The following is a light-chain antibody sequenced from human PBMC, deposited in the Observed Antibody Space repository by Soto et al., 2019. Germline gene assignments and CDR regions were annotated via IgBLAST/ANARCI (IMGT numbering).Light chain of an antibody. CDR3: QQYGRSPPFT. Sequence: EIVLTQSPGTLSLSPGERATLSCRASQSISSRYLAWYQHKPGQAPRLLMYGASNRPSGIPARFSGSGSGTDFTLTISRLEPEDFAVYFCQQYGRSPPFTFGQGAKVEMK. CDR1: QSISSRY. V-gene: IGKV3-20*01. CDR2: GAS. J-gene: IGKJ2*01.